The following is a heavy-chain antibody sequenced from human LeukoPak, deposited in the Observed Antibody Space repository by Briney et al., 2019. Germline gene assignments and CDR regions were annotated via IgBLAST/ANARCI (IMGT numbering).Heavy chain of an antibody. CDR1: GFAFSTYW. CDR3: ARGPTVTTPLTA. V-gene: IGHV3-74*01. J-gene: IGHJ5*02. D-gene: IGHD4-17*01. Sequence: GGSLRLSCAASGFAFSTYWMHWVRQAPGKGLVWVSHIKSDGSSTTYADSVKGRFTISRDNAKNTLYLQMNSLRADDTAVYYCARGPTVTTPLTAWGQGTLVTVSS. CDR2: IKSDGSST.